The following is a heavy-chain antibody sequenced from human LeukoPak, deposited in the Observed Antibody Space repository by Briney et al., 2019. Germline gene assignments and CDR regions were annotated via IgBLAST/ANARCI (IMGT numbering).Heavy chain of an antibody. J-gene: IGHJ4*02. V-gene: IGHV3-30*18. Sequence: GRSLRLSCAASGFTFSSYGMHWVRQAPGKGLKWVAVISYDGSNKYYADSVKGRFTISRDNSKNTLYLQMNSLRAEDTAVYYCAKDKLDYWGQGTLVTVSS. CDR2: ISYDGSNK. CDR1: GFTFSSYG. CDR3: AKDKLDY.